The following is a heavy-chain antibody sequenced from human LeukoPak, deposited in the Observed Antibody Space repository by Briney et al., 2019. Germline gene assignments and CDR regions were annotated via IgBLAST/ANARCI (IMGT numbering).Heavy chain of an antibody. CDR2: IIPIFGTA. CDR3: AEGVYSGYDSGAFDI. Sequence: SVKVSCKASGGTFSSYAISWVRQAPGQGLAWMGRIIPIFGTANYAQKFQGRVTITADKSTSTAYMELSSLRSEDTAVYYCAEGVYSGYDSGAFDIWGQGTMVTVSS. CDR1: GGTFSSYA. V-gene: IGHV1-69*06. J-gene: IGHJ3*02. D-gene: IGHD5-12*01.